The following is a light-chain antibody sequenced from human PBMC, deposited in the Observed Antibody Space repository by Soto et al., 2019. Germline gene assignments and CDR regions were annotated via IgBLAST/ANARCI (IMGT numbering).Light chain of an antibody. CDR1: RSDVGGYNY. CDR2: EVS. CDR3: SSYGGSNTVV. J-gene: IGLJ2*01. Sequence: QSALTQPPSASGSPGQSITISCTGSRSDVGGYNYVSWYQQHPGKAPKLMIYEVSKRPSGVPERLSGSKSGNTASLTVSGLQAEDEADYYCSSYGGSNTVVFGGRTKLTVL. V-gene: IGLV2-8*01.